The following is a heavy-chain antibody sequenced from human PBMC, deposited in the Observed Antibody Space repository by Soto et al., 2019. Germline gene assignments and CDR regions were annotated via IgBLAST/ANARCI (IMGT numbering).Heavy chain of an antibody. V-gene: IGHV4-39*01. J-gene: IGHJ3*02. CDR1: GGSISSSSYY. D-gene: IGHD5-12*01. CDR3: ARRRWLPHAFDI. CDR2: IYYSGST. Sequence: ASETLSLTCTVSGGSISSSSYYWGWIRQPPGKGLEWIGSIYYSGSTYYNPSLKSRVTISVDTSKNQFSLKLSSVTAADTAVYYCARRRWLPHAFDIWGQGTMVTVSS.